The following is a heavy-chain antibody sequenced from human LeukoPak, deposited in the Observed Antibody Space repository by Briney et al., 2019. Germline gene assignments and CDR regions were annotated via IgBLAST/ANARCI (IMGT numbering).Heavy chain of an antibody. J-gene: IGHJ4*02. CDR1: GFTSTNFA. CDR2: IIVGSGAT. V-gene: IGHV1-58*01. D-gene: IGHD3-16*01. Sequence: SVKVSCTASGFTSTNFAVQWVRQARGQRLEWIGWIIVGSGATKCAQDFQERVTITRDLSTSTLYMELRSLTSEDTAVYYCAADLSNPRMGASYLDSWGQGTLVTVSS. CDR3: AADLSNPRMGASYLDS.